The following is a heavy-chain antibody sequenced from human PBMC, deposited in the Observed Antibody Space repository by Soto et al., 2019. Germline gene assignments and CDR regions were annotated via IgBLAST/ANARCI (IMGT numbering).Heavy chain of an antibody. CDR3: ARRRGSGNDYYYNYGMDV. CDR2: IIPIFGTA. J-gene: IGHJ6*02. V-gene: IGHV1-69*06. CDR1: GGTFSSYA. Sequence: ASVKVSCKASGGTFSSYAISWVRQAPGQGLEWMGGIIPIFGTANYAQKFQGRVTITADKSTSTAYMELSSLRSEDTAMYYCARRRGSGNDYYYNYGMDVWGQGTTVTVSS. D-gene: IGHD1-26*01.